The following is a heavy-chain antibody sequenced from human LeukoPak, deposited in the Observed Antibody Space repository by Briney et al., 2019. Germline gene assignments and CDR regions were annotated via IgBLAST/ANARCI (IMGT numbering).Heavy chain of an antibody. J-gene: IGHJ5*02. D-gene: IGHD2-2*02. Sequence: ASVKVSCKASGYTFTSYYMHWVRQAPGQGLEWMGWINPNSGGTNYAQKFQGRVTMTRDTSISTAYMELSRLRSDDTAVYYCARDPVPAAILDNWFDPWGQGTLVTVSS. CDR1: GYTFTSYY. CDR3: ARDPVPAAILDNWFDP. V-gene: IGHV1-2*02. CDR2: INPNSGGT.